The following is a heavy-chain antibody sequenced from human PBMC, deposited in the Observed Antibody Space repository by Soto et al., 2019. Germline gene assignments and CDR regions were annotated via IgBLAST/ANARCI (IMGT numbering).Heavy chain of an antibody. CDR1: GGSFSGYY. D-gene: IGHD1-1*01. CDR2: INHSGST. J-gene: IGHJ4*02. CDR3: AKEGPITNWYFDY. Sequence: QVQLQQWGAGLLKPSETLSLTCAVYGGSFSGYYWNWIRQPPGKGLEWIGEINHSGSTNYNPSLKSRVTISVDTSKNTLYLQMNSLRTEDTAMYYCAKEGPITNWYFDYWGQGTLVTVSS. V-gene: IGHV4-34*01.